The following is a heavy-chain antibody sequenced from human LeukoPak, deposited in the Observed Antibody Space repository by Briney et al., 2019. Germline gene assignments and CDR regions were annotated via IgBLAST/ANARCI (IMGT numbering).Heavy chain of an antibody. CDR1: GFTFSNYA. D-gene: IGHD5-12*01. CDR3: AKGRRGSSYVHYFDN. J-gene: IGHJ4*02. Sequence: GGSLRLSCSASGFTFSNYAMHWVRQAPGKGLEHVSVISSNGHRTYYADSVKGRFTISRDNSNNALYLQMNGVRVEDTAVYYCAKGRRGSSYVHYFDNWGQGTLVTVSS. V-gene: IGHV3-64*04. CDR2: ISSNGHRT.